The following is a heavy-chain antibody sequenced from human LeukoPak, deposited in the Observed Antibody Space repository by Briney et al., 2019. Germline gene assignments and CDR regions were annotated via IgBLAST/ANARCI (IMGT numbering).Heavy chain of an antibody. J-gene: IGHJ3*02. CDR3: ASSVDGGHDAFDI. CDR2: MNPNSGNT. CDR1: GYTFTSYD. V-gene: IGHV1-8*01. D-gene: IGHD4-23*01. Sequence: ASVKVSCKASGYTFTSYDINWVRQATGQGLEWMGWMNPNSGNTGYAQKFQGRVTMTRNTSISTAYMELSGLRSEDTAVYYCASSVDGGHDAFDIWGQGTMVTVSS.